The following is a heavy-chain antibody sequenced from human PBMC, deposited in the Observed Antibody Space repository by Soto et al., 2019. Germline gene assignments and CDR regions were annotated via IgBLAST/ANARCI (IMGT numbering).Heavy chain of an antibody. V-gene: IGHV1-69*10. Sequence: SVKVSCKASGGTFSSYAISWVRQAPGQGLEWMGGTIPALGKTHYIEKFQGRVTITVDDATRTVYMEVRDLTSEDTAIYYCARGPFRPSAMDVWGQGTTVTVSS. D-gene: IGHD3-10*01. J-gene: IGHJ6*02. CDR1: GGTFSSYA. CDR2: TIPALGKT. CDR3: ARGPFRPSAMDV.